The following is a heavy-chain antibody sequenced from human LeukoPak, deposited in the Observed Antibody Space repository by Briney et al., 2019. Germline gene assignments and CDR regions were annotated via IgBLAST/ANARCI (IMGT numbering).Heavy chain of an antibody. D-gene: IGHD6-19*01. J-gene: IGHJ6*03. Sequence: PGGSLRLSCAASGFTFSSYGMHWVRQAPGKGLKWVAFIRYDGSDKYYGDSVKGRFTISRDYAKTSLNLQMNSLRAEDTAVYYCARGRRREQWLALIRETDYFYYMDVWGKGTTVTVSS. V-gene: IGHV3-30*02. CDR1: GFTFSSYG. CDR2: IRYDGSDK. CDR3: ARGRRREQWLALIRETDYFYYMDV.